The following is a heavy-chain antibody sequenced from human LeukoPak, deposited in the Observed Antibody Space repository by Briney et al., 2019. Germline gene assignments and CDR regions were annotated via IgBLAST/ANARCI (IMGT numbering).Heavy chain of an antibody. CDR3: AKDALAVAVYYFDY. CDR1: GFTFSSFA. D-gene: IGHD6-19*01. Sequence: GGSLRISCAASGFTFSSFAMSWVRRATGKGLEWVSVISGSGGRTYYADSVKGRFTISRDNSKNTLYLQMNSLRAEDTAIYYCAKDALAVAVYYFDYWGQGTLVTVSS. CDR2: ISGSGGRT. V-gene: IGHV3-23*01. J-gene: IGHJ4*02.